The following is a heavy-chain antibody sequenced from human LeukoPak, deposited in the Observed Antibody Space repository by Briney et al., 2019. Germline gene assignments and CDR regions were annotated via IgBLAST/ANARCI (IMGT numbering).Heavy chain of an antibody. CDR2: INLDGSQK. J-gene: IGHJ5*02. CDR1: GFTFCNYL. V-gene: IGHV3-7*01. CDR3: ARVSRDYDFWSGYYLENWLDP. D-gene: IGHD3-3*01. Sequence: GGALRLSFAAPGFTFCNYLMGWGRPAPGEGAGGVGNINLDGSQKYYVDSVKGRFPISRDNAKNSLYLQMNSLRAEDTAVYYCARVSRDYDFWSGYYLENWLDPWGQGTLVTVSS.